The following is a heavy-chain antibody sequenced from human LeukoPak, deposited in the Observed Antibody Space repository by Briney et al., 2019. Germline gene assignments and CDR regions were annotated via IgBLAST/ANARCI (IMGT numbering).Heavy chain of an antibody. CDR2: IYYSGST. CDR3: ARGGIAAAGTPPMDY. Sequence: SETLSLTCTVSDDSISDYYRGWIRQPPGKGLEWIGYIYYSGSTNYNPSLKSRVTISVDTSKNQFSLKLSSVTAADTAVYYCARGGIAAAGTPPMDYWGQGTLVTVSS. V-gene: IGHV4-59*01. CDR1: DDSISDYY. J-gene: IGHJ4*02. D-gene: IGHD6-13*01.